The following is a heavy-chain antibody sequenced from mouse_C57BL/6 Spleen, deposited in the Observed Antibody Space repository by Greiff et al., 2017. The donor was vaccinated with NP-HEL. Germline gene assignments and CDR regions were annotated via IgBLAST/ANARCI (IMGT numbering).Heavy chain of an antibody. D-gene: IGHD2-4*01. CDR3: ASAHYDYAMDY. V-gene: IGHV1-80*01. CDR1: GYAFSSYW. Sequence: VQLQQSGAELVKPGASVKISCKASGYAFSSYWMNWVKQRPGKGLEWIGQIYPGDGDTNYNGKFKGKATLTADKSSSTAYMQLSSLTSEDSAVYFCASAHYDYAMDYWGQGTSVTVSS. CDR2: IYPGDGDT. J-gene: IGHJ4*01.